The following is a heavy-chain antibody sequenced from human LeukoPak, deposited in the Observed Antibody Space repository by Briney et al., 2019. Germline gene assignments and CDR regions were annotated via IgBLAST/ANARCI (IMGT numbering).Heavy chain of an antibody. Sequence: PGGSLRLSCAASGFTFSSYAMHWVRQAPGKGLEWVAVISYDGRNKYYADSVKGRFTISRDNSKNTLYPQMNSLRAEDTAVYYCAGLTGYYNWFDPWGQGTLVTVSS. CDR3: AGLTGYYNWFDP. CDR1: GFTFSSYA. D-gene: IGHD3-9*01. V-gene: IGHV3-30*04. CDR2: ISYDGRNK. J-gene: IGHJ5*02.